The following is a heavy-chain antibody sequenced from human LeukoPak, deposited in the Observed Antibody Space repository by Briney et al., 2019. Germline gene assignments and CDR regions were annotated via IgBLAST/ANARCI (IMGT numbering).Heavy chain of an antibody. V-gene: IGHV1-69*13. J-gene: IGHJ4*02. CDR1: GGTFSSYA. CDR2: IIPIFGTA. Sequence: ASVKVSCKASGGTFSSYAISWVRQAPGQGLEWMGGIIPIFGTANYAQKFQGRVTITADESTSTAYMELSSLRSEDTAVYYCARGNIVVVPAAPYYFDYWGQGTLVTVSS. CDR3: ARGNIVVVPAAPYYFDY. D-gene: IGHD2-2*01.